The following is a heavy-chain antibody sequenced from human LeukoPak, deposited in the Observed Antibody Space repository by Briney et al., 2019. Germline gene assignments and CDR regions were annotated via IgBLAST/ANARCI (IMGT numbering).Heavy chain of an antibody. CDR3: ARGSYYDYVWGSYRKYFFDY. CDR1: GGSISSGDYY. CDR2: IYYSGST. V-gene: IGHV4-30-4*01. Sequence: PSETLSLTCTVSGGSISSGDYYWSWIRQPPGKGLEWIGYIYYSGSTYYNPSLKSRVTISVDTSKNQFSLKLSSVTAADTAVYYCARGSYYDYVWGSYRKYFFDYWGQGTLVTVSS. D-gene: IGHD3-16*02. J-gene: IGHJ4*02.